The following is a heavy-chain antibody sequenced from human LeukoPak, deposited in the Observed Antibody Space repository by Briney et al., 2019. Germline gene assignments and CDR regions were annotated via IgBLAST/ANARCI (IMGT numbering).Heavy chain of an antibody. D-gene: IGHD3-3*01. CDR3: ARVPLRITISTRFDP. Sequence: SVKVSCKASGGTFSSYAISWVRQAPGQGLEWMGEIIPIFGTANYAQKFQGRVTITTDESTSTAYMELSRLRSDDTAVYYCARVPLRITISTRFDPWGQGTLVTVSS. J-gene: IGHJ5*02. CDR1: GGTFSSYA. V-gene: IGHV1-69*05. CDR2: IIPIFGTA.